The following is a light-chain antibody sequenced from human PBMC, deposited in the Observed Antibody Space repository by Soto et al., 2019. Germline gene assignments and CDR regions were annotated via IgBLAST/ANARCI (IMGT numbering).Light chain of an antibody. CDR2: GAS. V-gene: IGKV3-15*01. J-gene: IGKJ1*01. CDR1: QSVSSN. CDR3: EQYNNWPRT. Sequence: EMVLTQSPAPLSVCTGEGATLSCRASQSVSSNLAWYQQKPGQAPRLLIYGASTGATGIPARFSGSGSGTEFTLTIGSLQSEDFAVYYCEQYNNWPRTFGQGTKVDIK.